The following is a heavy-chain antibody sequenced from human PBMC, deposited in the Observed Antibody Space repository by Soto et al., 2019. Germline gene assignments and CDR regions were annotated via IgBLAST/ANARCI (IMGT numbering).Heavy chain of an antibody. CDR1: GYSFAGYW. D-gene: IGHD1-20*01. V-gene: IGHV5-10-1*01. CDR3: ARQVYDADKGPNCQYYLGS. Sequence: AESLKISCKGSGYSFAGYWITWVRQKPGKGLEWMGRIDPSDSQTYYSPSFRGHVTISATKSITTVFLQWSSLRASDTAMYYCARQVYDADKGPNCQYYLGSCGQGTPITVSS. CDR2: IDPSDSQT. J-gene: IGHJ1*01.